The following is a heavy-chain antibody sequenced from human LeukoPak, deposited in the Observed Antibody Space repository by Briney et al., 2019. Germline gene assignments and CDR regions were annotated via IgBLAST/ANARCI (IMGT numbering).Heavy chain of an antibody. Sequence: GNSLRLSCAASGFAVSHNYMSWARQAPGKGLEWVSCIYSGGSTDYADSVKGRFTISRDNSRNTLYLQMNSLRAEDTAVYYCATRSLISPYWGQGTLVTVSS. CDR1: GFAVSHNY. J-gene: IGHJ4*02. V-gene: IGHV3-53*01. CDR2: IYSGGST. CDR3: ATRSLISPY. D-gene: IGHD3-3*02.